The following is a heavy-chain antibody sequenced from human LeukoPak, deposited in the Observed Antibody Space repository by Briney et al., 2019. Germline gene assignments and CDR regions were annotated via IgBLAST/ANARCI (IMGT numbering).Heavy chain of an antibody. CDR1: GGSISSYY. V-gene: IGHV4-59*01. Sequence: SETLSLTCTVSGGSISSYYWSWIRQPPGKGLEWIGYVYYSGTTNYNPSLKSRVTISVDTSKNQFSLRLSSVTAADTAVYYCARGVYIAAAQYGYWGQGTLVTVSS. CDR2: VYYSGTT. CDR3: ARGVYIAAAQYGY. D-gene: IGHD6-13*01. J-gene: IGHJ4*02.